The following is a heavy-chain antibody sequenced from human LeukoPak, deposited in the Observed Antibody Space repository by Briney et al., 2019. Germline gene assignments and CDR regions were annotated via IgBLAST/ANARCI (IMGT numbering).Heavy chain of an antibody. D-gene: IGHD3-10*01. V-gene: IGHV2-5*02. CDR2: IFWDEAK. J-gene: IGHJ4*02. CDR3: ARSHGSGADDY. CDR1: GFSLSTAGGD. Sequence: KLSGPSLANLPQTLSLICTFSGFSLSTAGGDVGWVRQPPGMALEWLALIFWDEAKRYSPSLKSRLTITTDTSKNQVVLTMTNMDPADTATYYCARSHGSGADDYWGQGTLVTVSS.